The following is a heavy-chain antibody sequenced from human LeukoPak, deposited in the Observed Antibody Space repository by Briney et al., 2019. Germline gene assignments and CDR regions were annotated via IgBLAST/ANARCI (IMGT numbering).Heavy chain of an antibody. Sequence: SETLSLTCTVSGGSISNYYWGWIRQPPGRGLEWIGYIYYSGSTNYNPSLKSRVTISLDTSKNQISLKLSSVTAADTAVYYCARHTTVVPPHYFDYWGQGTLVTVSS. CDR3: ARHTTVVPPHYFDY. V-gene: IGHV4-59*08. D-gene: IGHD4-23*01. CDR2: IYYSGST. J-gene: IGHJ4*02. CDR1: GGSISNYY.